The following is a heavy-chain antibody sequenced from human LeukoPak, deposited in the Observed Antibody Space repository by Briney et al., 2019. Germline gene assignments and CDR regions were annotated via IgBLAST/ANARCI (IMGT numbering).Heavy chain of an antibody. CDR2: FDPEDGET. J-gene: IGHJ4*02. Sequence: ASVKVSCKVSGYTLTELSMHWVRQAPGKGLEWMGGFDPEDGETIYAQKFQSRVTMTEDTSTDTAYMELSSLRSEDTAVYYCATLPPLGCSGGSCYLYYFDYWGQGTLVTVSS. CDR3: ATLPPLGCSGGSCYLYYFDY. D-gene: IGHD2-15*01. CDR1: GYTLTELS. V-gene: IGHV1-24*01.